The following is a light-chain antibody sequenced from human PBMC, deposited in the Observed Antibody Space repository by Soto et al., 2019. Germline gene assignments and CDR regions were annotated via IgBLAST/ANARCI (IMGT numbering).Light chain of an antibody. CDR3: QSYDSSLSAWV. CDR1: YSNIGAGFH. J-gene: IGLJ3*02. CDR2: GNN. Sequence: QSVLTQPPSVSGAPGQRVTMSCSGTYSNIGAGFHVHWYQHVPGTTPRLVIYGNNNRPSGVPDRFSGSRSGTSASLAITGLQAEDEGDYYCQSYDSSLSAWVFGGGTKLTVL. V-gene: IGLV1-40*01.